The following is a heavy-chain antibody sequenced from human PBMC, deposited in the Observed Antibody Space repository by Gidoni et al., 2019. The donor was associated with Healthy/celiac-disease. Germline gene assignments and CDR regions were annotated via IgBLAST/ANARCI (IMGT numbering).Heavy chain of an antibody. CDR2: ISSSSSYI. CDR3: ARDGRARPYYFDY. Sequence: EVQLVESGGGLVKPGGSLRLSCAASVFTFSSYSMNWVRQAPGKGLGWVASISSSSSYIYYADSVKGRFTISRDNAKNSLYLQMNSLRAEDTAVYYCARDGRARPYYFDYWGQGTLVTVSS. V-gene: IGHV3-21*01. CDR1: VFTFSSYS. D-gene: IGHD6-6*01. J-gene: IGHJ4*02.